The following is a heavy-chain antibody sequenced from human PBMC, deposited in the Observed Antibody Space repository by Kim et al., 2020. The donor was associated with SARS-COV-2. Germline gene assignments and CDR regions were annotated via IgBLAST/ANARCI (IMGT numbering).Heavy chain of an antibody. V-gene: IGHV3-23*01. CDR3: AKDHESSGWPTFDY. J-gene: IGHJ4*02. D-gene: IGHD3-22*01. Sequence: DADAVKGRFTVSRDNAKNTLYLQMDSLRVEDTALYYCAKDHESSGWPTFDYWGQGTLVTVSS.